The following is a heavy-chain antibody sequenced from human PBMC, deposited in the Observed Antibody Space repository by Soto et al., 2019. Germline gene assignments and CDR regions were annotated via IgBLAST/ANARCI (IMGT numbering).Heavy chain of an antibody. J-gene: IGHJ4*02. V-gene: IGHV1-24*01. CDR1: GYTPSELA. CDR2: FDPEGSDT. CDR3: ATMGFCGPGCYSFDY. D-gene: IGHD2-21*02. Sequence: ASVKVSCKVSGYTPSELAIHWVRQAPGKGFEWMGGFDPEGSDTIYAQKFQGRVTMTSDTSTETAYMKLESLTSEDTAFYYCATMGFCGPGCYSFDYWGQGTRVTVSS.